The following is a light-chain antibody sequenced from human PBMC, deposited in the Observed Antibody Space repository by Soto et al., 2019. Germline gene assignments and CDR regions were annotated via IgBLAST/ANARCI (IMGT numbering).Light chain of an antibody. CDR1: SSNIGAGYD. V-gene: IGLV1-40*01. CDR2: GKN. Sequence: QSVLTQPPSVSGAPGQRVTISCTGTSSNIGAGYDVHWYQQFPGTVPKLLLYGKNNRPSGVPARFSGSKSGISASLAITGLQAEDEADYYCQSFDSRLNGYVFGTGTKVPS. J-gene: IGLJ1*01. CDR3: QSFDSRLNGYV.